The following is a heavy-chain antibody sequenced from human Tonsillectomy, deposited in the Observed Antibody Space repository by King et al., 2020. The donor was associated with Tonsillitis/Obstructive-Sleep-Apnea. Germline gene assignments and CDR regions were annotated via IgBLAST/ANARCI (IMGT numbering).Heavy chain of an antibody. CDR1: GGYINTYY. CDR3: ARDLGANPGQFDY. CDR2: IYYSGST. Sequence: QLQESGPGLVKPSETLSLTCTVSGGYINTYYWSWVRQPPGKGLEWNGYIYYSGSTNYNPSLKSRVTISVDTSKNQFPLKLSSVTAADTAVYYCARDLGANPGQFDYCGQGTLVTVSS. V-gene: IGHV4-59*01. D-gene: IGHD4/OR15-4a*01. J-gene: IGHJ4*02.